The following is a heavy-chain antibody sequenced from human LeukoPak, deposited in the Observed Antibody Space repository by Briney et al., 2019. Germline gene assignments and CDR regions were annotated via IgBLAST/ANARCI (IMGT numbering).Heavy chain of an antibody. D-gene: IGHD3-9*01. CDR1: GGSFSDYY. CDR2: ISHSGIT. Sequence: SETLSLTCAVYGGSFSDYYWSWIRQPPGKGLEWIGQISHSGITNYNPSLKSRVTMSVDTSMKHFSLKLSSVTAADTAVYYCARARGLRYFDHWGQGTLVTVSS. J-gene: IGHJ4*02. CDR3: ARARGLRYFDH. V-gene: IGHV4-34*01.